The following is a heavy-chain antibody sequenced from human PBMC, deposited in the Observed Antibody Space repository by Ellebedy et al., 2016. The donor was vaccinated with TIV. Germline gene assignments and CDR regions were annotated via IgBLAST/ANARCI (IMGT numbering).Heavy chain of an antibody. V-gene: IGHV3-15*01. CDR3: TTLSRSGYLDYYYYYMDV. CDR2: IKSKTDGGTT. J-gene: IGHJ6*03. Sequence: GESLKISXAASGFTFSNAWMSWVRQAPGKGLEWVGRIKSKTDGGTTDYAAPVKGRFTISRDDSKNTLYLQMNSLKTEDTAVYYCTTLSRSGYLDYYYYYMDVWGKGTTVTVSS. D-gene: IGHD3-3*01. CDR1: GFTFSNAW.